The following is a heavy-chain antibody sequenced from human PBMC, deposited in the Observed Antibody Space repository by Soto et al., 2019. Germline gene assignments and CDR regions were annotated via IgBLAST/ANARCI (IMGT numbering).Heavy chain of an antibody. Sequence: ASETLSLTCAVYGGSFSGYYWNWIRQPPGKGLEWIGRIYATGTTDYNPSLKSRVMMSVDTSKKQFSLRLRSVTAADTAVYYCVRDGTKTLRDWFDPWGQGISVTVSS. CDR1: GGSFSGYY. CDR3: VRDGTKTLRDWFDP. V-gene: IGHV4-59*10. CDR2: IYATGTT. J-gene: IGHJ5*02. D-gene: IGHD1-1*01.